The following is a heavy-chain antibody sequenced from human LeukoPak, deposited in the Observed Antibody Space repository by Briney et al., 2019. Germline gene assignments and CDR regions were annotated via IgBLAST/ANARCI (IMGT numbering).Heavy chain of an antibody. V-gene: IGHV3-7*01. CDR3: ARLREIPVFGVVTKSTSYFDY. CDR2: IKQDRSKK. D-gene: IGHD3-3*01. CDR1: GFTFTNYW. Sequence: HPGGSLRLSCAASGFTFTNYWMSWVRQAPGKGLELVANIKQDRSKKYYVDSVKGRFTISRDNAKNSLYLQMNSLRAEDTAVYYCARLREIPVFGVVTKSTSYFDYWGQGTLVTVSS. J-gene: IGHJ4*02.